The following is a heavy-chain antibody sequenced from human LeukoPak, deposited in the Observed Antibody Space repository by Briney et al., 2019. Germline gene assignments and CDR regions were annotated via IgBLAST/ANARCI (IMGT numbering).Heavy chain of an antibody. CDR1: GYTLTELS. J-gene: IGHJ5*02. Sequence: ASVKVSCKVSGYTLTELSMHWARQAPGKGLEWMGGFYPEDGETIYAQKFQGRVTMTEDTSTDTAYMELSSLRSEDTAVYYCATFPLVGATTLLWFDPWGQGTLVTVSS. CDR3: ATFPLVGATTLLWFDP. V-gene: IGHV1-24*01. D-gene: IGHD1-26*01. CDR2: FYPEDGET.